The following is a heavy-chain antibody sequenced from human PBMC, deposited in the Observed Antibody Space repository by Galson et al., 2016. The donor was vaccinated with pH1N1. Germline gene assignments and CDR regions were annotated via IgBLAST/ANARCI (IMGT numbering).Heavy chain of an antibody. CDR1: GFTLGNYW. CDR3: ARAVAAADSL. CDR2: INQDGSQT. V-gene: IGHV3-7*01. J-gene: IGHJ4*02. D-gene: IGHD6-25*01. Sequence: SLRLSCAGSGFTLGNYWMSWVRQAPGKGLEWVANINQDGSQTYFVDSVKGRFTISRDNAKNSVYLQMDSLRVEDTAVYFCARAVAAADSLWGQGTLVTVSS.